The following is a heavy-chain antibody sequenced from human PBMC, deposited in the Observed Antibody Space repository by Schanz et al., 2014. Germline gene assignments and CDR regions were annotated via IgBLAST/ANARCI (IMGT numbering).Heavy chain of an antibody. Sequence: VQLVESGGGFVKPGGSLRLSCVVSGFSVSNTYMHWVRQPPGKGLEWVSVIYSGGSTFYTDSVKGRFTISRDNSKNTLYLQMNSLRAEDTAVYYCARKTDSSGTGDYWGQGTLVTVSS. CDR1: GFSVSNTY. CDR2: IYSGGST. D-gene: IGHD6-19*01. CDR3: ARKTDSSGTGDY. V-gene: IGHV3-66*01. J-gene: IGHJ4*02.